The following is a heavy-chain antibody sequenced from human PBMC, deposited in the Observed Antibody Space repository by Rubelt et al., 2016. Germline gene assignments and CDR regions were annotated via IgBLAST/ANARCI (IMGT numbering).Heavy chain of an antibody. Sequence: EVQLLASGGGLVQPGGSLRLSCAASGFTFNTYAMTWIRQAPGKGLEWFSVISGSGGGDTTYYADSATDRFTISINNTKNTLYLQINSLRADDTALYYCVRAAGNVLLWFGGDYWAQGILVTVSS. D-gene: IGHD3-10*01. J-gene: IGHJ4*02. CDR2: ISGSGGGDTT. CDR3: VRAAGNVLLWFGGDY. CDR1: GFTFNTYA. V-gene: IGHV3-23*01.